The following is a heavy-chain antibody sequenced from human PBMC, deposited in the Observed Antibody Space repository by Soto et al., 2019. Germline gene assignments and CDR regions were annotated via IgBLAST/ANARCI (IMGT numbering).Heavy chain of an antibody. Sequence: SVKVSCKASGGTFSSYAISWVRQAPGQGLEWMGGIIPIFGTADYAQKFQGRVTITADESTSTAYMELSSLRSEDTAVYYCARDRAPHKTYYDFWSGYQFDYWGQGTLVTV. CDR3: ARDRAPHKTYYDFWSGYQFDY. J-gene: IGHJ4*02. CDR1: GGTFSSYA. D-gene: IGHD3-3*01. V-gene: IGHV1-69*13. CDR2: IIPIFGTA.